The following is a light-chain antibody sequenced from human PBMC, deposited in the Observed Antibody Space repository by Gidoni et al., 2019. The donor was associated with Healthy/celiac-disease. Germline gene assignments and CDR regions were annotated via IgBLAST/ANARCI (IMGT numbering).Light chain of an antibody. V-gene: IGKV4-1*01. Sequence: IVMTQSPDSLAVSLAERATIHCKTSQSVLYSSNNKNYLAWYQQKPGQPPTLLIYWASTRESGVPDRFSGSGSGTDFTLTISSLQAEDVAVYYCQQYYSTPWTFGQGTKVEIK. J-gene: IGKJ1*01. CDR2: WAS. CDR1: QSVLYSSNNKNY. CDR3: QQYYSTPWT.